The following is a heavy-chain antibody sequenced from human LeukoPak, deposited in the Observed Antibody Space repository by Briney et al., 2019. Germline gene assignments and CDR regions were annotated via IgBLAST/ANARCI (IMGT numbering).Heavy chain of an antibody. Sequence: GGSLRLSCAASGFTVSSNYMTWVRQAPGKGLEWVSVIYSGGSTYYADSVKGRFTISRDNSKNTLYLQMNSLRAEDTAVYYCARATASRFDYWGQGTLITVSS. CDR3: ARATASRFDY. D-gene: IGHD4-17*01. V-gene: IGHV3-53*01. J-gene: IGHJ4*02. CDR2: IYSGGST. CDR1: GFTVSSNY.